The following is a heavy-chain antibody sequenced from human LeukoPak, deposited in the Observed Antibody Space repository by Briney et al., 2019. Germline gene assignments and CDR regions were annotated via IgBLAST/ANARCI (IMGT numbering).Heavy chain of an antibody. CDR1: GFTFSSYG. D-gene: IGHD2-2*01. CDR3: AKVWCSSTSCHGGAMMDV. J-gene: IGHJ6*04. Sequence: GGSLRLSCAASGFTFSSYGMHWVRQAPGKGLEWVAFIRFDGSDIYYADSVKGRFTISRDNSKNTVYLQMNSLRAEDTAVCHCAKVWCSSTSCHGGAMMDVWGKGTTVTVSS. V-gene: IGHV3-30*02. CDR2: IRFDGSDI.